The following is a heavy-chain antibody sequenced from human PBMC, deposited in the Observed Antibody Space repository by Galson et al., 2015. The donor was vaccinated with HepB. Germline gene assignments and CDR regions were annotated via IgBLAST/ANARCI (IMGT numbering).Heavy chain of an antibody. Sequence: SLRLSCAASGFTFTSYTMHWVRQAPGKGLEWVAVVSFDGFNKYYTGSVKGRFTISRDNSNNTLHLQLDSLRTEDTAVYYCVRDSWGKYYDTNGRLYWGRGTLVTVSS. CDR2: VSFDGFNK. CDR1: GFTFTSYT. CDR3: VRDSWGKYYDTNGRLY. V-gene: IGHV3-30-3*01. J-gene: IGHJ4*02. D-gene: IGHD2-8*01.